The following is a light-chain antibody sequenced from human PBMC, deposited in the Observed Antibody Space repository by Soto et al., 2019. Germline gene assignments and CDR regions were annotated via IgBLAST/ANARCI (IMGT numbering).Light chain of an antibody. J-gene: IGKJ1*01. V-gene: IGKV3-20*01. CDR2: GAS. CDR1: QSVSSRY. CDR3: QQYGSSPET. Sequence: EIVLTQSPGTLSLSPGERATLSCRASQSVSSRYFAWYQQKPGQAPRLLIYGASSMATGIPDRFSGSGSGTDFTLTISRLEPEDFAVYYCQQYGSSPETFGQGTKVEIK.